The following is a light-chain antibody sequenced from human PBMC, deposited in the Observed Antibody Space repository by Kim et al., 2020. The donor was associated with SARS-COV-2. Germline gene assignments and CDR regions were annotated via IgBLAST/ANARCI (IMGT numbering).Light chain of an antibody. V-gene: IGLV3-1*01. CDR2: KDT. CDR3: QAWDTSTAEV. CDR1: KLGDKY. J-gene: IGLJ2*01. Sequence: VAPGQTASISCSGDKLGDKYVWWYQQKPGQSPVLVIYKDTKRPSGIPERFSGSNSGNTATLTIRGTQAMDEADYYCQAWDTSTAEVFGGGTKLTVL.